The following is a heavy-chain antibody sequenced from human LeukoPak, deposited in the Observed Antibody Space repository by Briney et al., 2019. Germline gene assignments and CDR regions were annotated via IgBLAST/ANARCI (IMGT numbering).Heavy chain of an antibody. Sequence: ASVKVSCKASGYTFTDYYILWLRQAPGQGLEWVGWINPHSGGTNFAQRFQGRVTMTRDTSISRVYMELTRLTSDDTAVYYCATVPCVISSCSPDNWFDPWGQGTLVTVSS. D-gene: IGHD2-2*01. CDR2: INPHSGGT. CDR1: GYTFTDYY. J-gene: IGHJ5*02. CDR3: ATVPCVISSCSPDNWFDP. V-gene: IGHV1-2*02.